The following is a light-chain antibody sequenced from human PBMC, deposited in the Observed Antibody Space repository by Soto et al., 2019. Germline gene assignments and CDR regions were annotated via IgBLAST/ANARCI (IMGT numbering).Light chain of an antibody. V-gene: IGLV2-14*01. J-gene: IGLJ3*02. CDR2: EVS. Sequence: QSVLTQHASVSGSPGQSITISCTGTINDVGGYNYVSWYQQHPGKAPKRIIYEVSLRPSGVSNRFSVSKSGNPASLTISGLQAEDEAEFYFSSYTTSGTWVCGVGTQLNVL. CDR1: INDVGGYNY. CDR3: SSYTTSGTWV.